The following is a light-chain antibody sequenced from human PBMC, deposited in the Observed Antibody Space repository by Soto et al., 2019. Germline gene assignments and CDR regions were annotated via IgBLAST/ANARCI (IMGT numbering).Light chain of an antibody. V-gene: IGLV1-44*01. CDR2: SNN. J-gene: IGLJ7*01. CDR1: SSNIGSNT. CDR3: PAWDDNLNGPV. Sequence: QYVLTQPPSASGTPGQRVTISCSGSSSNIGSNTVNWYQQLPGTAPKLLIYSNNQRPSGVPDRFSGSKSGTSASLAISGLQSEDEADYYCPAWDDNLNGPVFGGGTHLTVL.